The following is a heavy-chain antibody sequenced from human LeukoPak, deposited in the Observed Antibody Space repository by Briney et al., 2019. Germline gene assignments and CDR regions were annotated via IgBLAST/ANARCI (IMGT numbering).Heavy chain of an antibody. CDR2: INTDGSRT. Sequence: GGSLRLSCAASRFTFNNYYMHWVRQAPGKGLVWVSRINTDGSRTTYADFVKGRFTISRDNAKNSLYLQMNSLRAEDTAVYYCAELGITMIGGVWGKGTTVTISS. J-gene: IGHJ6*04. CDR3: AELGITMIGGV. CDR1: RFTFNNYY. V-gene: IGHV3-74*03. D-gene: IGHD3-10*02.